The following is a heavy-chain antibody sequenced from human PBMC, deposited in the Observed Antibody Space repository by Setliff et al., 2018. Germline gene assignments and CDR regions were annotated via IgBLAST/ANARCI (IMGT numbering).Heavy chain of an antibody. Sequence: PSETLSLTCRVSGGSISSGNYYWGLIRQPPGKGLEWVATIYYSGSTYFNPSLKSRLIISVDAPDNQFSVKLSSVTAADTAVYYCARHKSNGSGSYPSLYMDVWGKGIMVTVSS. J-gene: IGHJ6*03. CDR1: GGSISSGNYY. D-gene: IGHD3-10*01. V-gene: IGHV4-39*01. CDR2: IYYSGST. CDR3: ARHKSNGSGSYPSLYMDV.